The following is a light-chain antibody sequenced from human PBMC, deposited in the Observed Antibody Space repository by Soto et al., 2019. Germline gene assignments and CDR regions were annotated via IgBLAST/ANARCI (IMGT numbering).Light chain of an antibody. Sequence: QSVLTQPASVSGSPGQSITISCTGTSSDVGGYKYVSWYQQHPGKAPKLMIYDIRNRPSGVSNRFSGSKSGNTASLTISGLQAEDEAIYSCCSYTSSSTRVFGTGTKLTVL. V-gene: IGLV2-14*03. CDR2: DIR. J-gene: IGLJ1*01. CDR3: CSYTSSSTRV. CDR1: SSDVGGYKY.